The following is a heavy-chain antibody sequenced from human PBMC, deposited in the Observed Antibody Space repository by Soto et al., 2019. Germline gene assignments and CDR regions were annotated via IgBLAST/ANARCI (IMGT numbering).Heavy chain of an antibody. CDR1: GGSFSGYY. CDR3: ASGEDSGYDDGDAFDI. D-gene: IGHD5-12*01. CDR2: INHSGST. V-gene: IGHV4-34*01. Sequence: SETLSLTCAVYGGSFSGYYWSWIRQPPGKGLEWIGEINHSGSTNYNPSLKSRVTISVDTSKNQFSLKLSSVTAADTAVYYCASGEDSGYDDGDAFDIWGQGTMVTVSS. J-gene: IGHJ3*02.